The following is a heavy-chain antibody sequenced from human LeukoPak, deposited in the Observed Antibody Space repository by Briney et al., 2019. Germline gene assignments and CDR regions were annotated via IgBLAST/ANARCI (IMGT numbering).Heavy chain of an antibody. CDR1: GFTFSSFA. CDR3: ARSGLNRFDY. D-gene: IGHD2-15*01. V-gene: IGHV3-23*01. Sequence: GGSLRLSCAASGFTFSSFAMSWVRQAPGKGLEWVSTFSGSGGSTYYADSVKGRFSISRDNSRNTLYLQMNSLRAEDTAAYYCARSGLNRFDYWGQGTLVTVSS. CDR2: FSGSGGST. J-gene: IGHJ4*02.